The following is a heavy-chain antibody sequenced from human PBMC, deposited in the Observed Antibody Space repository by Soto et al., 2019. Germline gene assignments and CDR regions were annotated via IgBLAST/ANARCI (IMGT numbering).Heavy chain of an antibody. D-gene: IGHD2-15*01. J-gene: IGHJ6*02. Sequence: QVQLVQSGAEVKKPGSSVKVSCKASGGTFSSYAISWVRQAPGQGLEWMGGIIPIFGTANYAKKFQGRVTITADESTSTADMELSSLRSEDTAVYYCARDRVGGGMDVWGQGTTVTVSS. CDR2: IIPIFGTA. CDR1: GGTFSSYA. CDR3: ARDRVGGGMDV. V-gene: IGHV1-69*01.